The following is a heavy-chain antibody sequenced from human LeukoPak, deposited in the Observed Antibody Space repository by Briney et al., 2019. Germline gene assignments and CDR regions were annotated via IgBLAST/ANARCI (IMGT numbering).Heavy chain of an antibody. CDR2: ISSSSYI. CDR1: GFTFSSYS. Sequence: GGSLRLSCAASGFTFSSYSMNWVRQAPGKGLEWVSSISSSSYIYYADSVKGRFTISRDNAKNSLYLQMNSLRAEDTAVYYCATDRGSRTFDYWGQGTLVTVSS. D-gene: IGHD1-26*01. V-gene: IGHV3-21*01. J-gene: IGHJ4*02. CDR3: ATDRGSRTFDY.